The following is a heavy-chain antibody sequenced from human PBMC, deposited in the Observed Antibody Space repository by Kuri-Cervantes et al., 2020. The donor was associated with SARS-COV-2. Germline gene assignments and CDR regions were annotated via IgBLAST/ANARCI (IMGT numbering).Heavy chain of an antibody. CDR3: ASKYGMDI. CDR2: FDPADGET. V-gene: IGHV1-24*01. CDR1: GYTLAELS. J-gene: IGHJ6*02. Sequence: ASVQVSCKVSGYTLAELSMHWVRQAPGKGLEWKGSFDPADGETIYAQNSQGRVTMAEDTSTDTAYMELSTLRSEDTGVYYCASKYGMDIWGQGTMVTVSS.